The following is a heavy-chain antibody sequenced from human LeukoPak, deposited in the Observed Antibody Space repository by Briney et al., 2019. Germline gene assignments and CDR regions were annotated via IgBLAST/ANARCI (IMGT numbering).Heavy chain of an antibody. V-gene: IGHV4-4*07. CDR1: GGSISNYY. Sequence: SETLSLTCTVPGGSISNYYWSWIRQPAGKGLERIGRIYTSGSTNYNPSLKSRVTMSVDTSKNQFSLKLSSVTAADTAMYYCARGATGYSSSWYYFDYWGQGTLVTVSS. CDR2: IYTSGST. D-gene: IGHD6-13*01. J-gene: IGHJ4*02. CDR3: ARGATGYSSSWYYFDY.